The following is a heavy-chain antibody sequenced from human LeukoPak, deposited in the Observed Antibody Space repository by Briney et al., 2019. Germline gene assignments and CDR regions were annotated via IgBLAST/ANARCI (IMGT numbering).Heavy chain of an antibody. Sequence: SLRLSCAASGFTFDDYAMHWVRQAPGKGLEWVSGISWNSGSIGYADSVKGRFTISRDNAKNSLYLQMNSLRAEDTALYYCAKDNSRDNSGWYYFDYWGQGTLVTVSS. CDR2: ISWNSGSI. D-gene: IGHD6-19*01. CDR1: GFTFDDYA. J-gene: IGHJ4*02. CDR3: AKDNSRDNSGWYYFDY. V-gene: IGHV3-9*01.